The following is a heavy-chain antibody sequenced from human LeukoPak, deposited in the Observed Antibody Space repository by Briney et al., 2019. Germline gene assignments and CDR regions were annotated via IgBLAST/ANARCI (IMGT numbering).Heavy chain of an antibody. J-gene: IGHJ6*04. D-gene: IGHD6-13*01. Sequence: PSETLSLTCTVSGGSISSYYWSWIRQPPGKGLEWIGYIYYSGSTNYNPSLKSRVTISVGTSKNQFSLKLSSVTAADTAVYYCARISSSWYNYYYYGMDVWGKGTTVTVSS. CDR2: IYYSGST. V-gene: IGHV4-59*01. CDR1: GGSISSYY. CDR3: ARISSSWYNYYYYGMDV.